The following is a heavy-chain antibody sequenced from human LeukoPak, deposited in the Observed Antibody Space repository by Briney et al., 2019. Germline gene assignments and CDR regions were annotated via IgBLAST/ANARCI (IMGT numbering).Heavy chain of an antibody. Sequence: GGSLRLSCALSGFTFSFYSMKWVRHAPGGGLEWVSYISTISSTIYYANSVKGRFTISRDNAKKTLYLQMNSLRDEDSAVSYRGSDLSGRGGATDYYFGMDVGGQGTTVTVSS. V-gene: IGHV3-48*02. J-gene: IGHJ6*02. CDR1: GFTFSFYS. D-gene: IGHD1-26*01. CDR3: GSDLSGRGGATDYYFGMDV. CDR2: ISTISSTI.